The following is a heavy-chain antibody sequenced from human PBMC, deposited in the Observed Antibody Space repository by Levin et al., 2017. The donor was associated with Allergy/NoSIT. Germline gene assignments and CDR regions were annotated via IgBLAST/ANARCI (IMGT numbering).Heavy chain of an antibody. CDR3: ARAKNAGGRGWFDP. CDR2: IYYSGTT. Sequence: SSQTLSLTCTVSGDSISSGNYYWSWIRQHPGKGLEWIGYIYYSGTTYYNPSLKSQVTISVDRSENQFSLKLSSVTAADTAVYYCARAKNAGGRGWFDPWGQGTLVTVSS. J-gene: IGHJ5*02. D-gene: IGHD2-8*02. V-gene: IGHV4-31*01. CDR1: GDSISSGNYY.